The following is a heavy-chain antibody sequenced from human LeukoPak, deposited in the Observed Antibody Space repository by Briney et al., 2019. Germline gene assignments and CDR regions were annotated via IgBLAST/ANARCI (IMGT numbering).Heavy chain of an antibody. J-gene: IGHJ4*02. CDR3: ARDLWAVAGTGYFDY. CDR1: GFTFSDYY. V-gene: IGHV3-30*03. D-gene: IGHD6-19*01. Sequence: GGSLRLSCAASGFTFSDYYLSWIRQAPGKGLEWVAVISYDGSNKYYADSVKGRFTISRDNSKNTLYLQMNSLRAEDAAVYYCARDLWAVAGTGYFDYWGQGTLVTVSS. CDR2: ISYDGSNK.